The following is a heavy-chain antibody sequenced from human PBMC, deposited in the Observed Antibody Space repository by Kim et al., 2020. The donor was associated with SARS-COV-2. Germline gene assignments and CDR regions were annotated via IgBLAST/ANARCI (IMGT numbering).Heavy chain of an antibody. V-gene: IGHV1-2*02. CDR1: GYTFSNLY. CDR3: ARSGLDS. Sequence: ASVKVSCKTSGYTFSNLYIHWVRQAPGQGLEWMGWINPNSGATNYASRFQGRVTMTRHTSISTAYMELNRLRSDDTAMYYCARSGLDSWGQGTLVTVSS. CDR2: INPNSGAT. J-gene: IGHJ4*02.